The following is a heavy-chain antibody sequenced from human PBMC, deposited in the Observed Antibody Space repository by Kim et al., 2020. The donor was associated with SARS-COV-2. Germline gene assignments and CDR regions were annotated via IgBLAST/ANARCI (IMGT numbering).Heavy chain of an antibody. V-gene: IGHV3-7*01. CDR3: ARDPVEFVAGTGYYYAGMDV. D-gene: IGHD6-19*01. CDR1: GFTFSSYW. CDR2: IKKDGGEK. Sequence: GGSLRLSCAASGFTFSSYWMSWVRQAPGKGLEWVANIKKDGGEKYYVDSVKGRFTISRDNAKNSLYLQMNSLRAEHTAVYYCARDPVEFVAGTGYYYAGMDVWGQGTTVTVSS. J-gene: IGHJ6*02.